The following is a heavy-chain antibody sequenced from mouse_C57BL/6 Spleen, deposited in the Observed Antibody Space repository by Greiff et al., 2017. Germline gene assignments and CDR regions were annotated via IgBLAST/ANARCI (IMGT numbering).Heavy chain of an antibody. D-gene: IGHD1-1*01. CDR2: LSYDGSN. Sequence: EVKLQESGPGLVKPSQSLSLTCSVTGYSITSGYYWNWIRQFPGNKLEWMGYLSYDGSNNYNPSLKNRISITPDTSKNQFFLKLNSVTTEDTATYYCARVDTTVVPYYFDYWGQGTTLTVSS. CDR3: ARVDTTVVPYYFDY. CDR1: GYSITSGYY. J-gene: IGHJ2*01. V-gene: IGHV3-6*01.